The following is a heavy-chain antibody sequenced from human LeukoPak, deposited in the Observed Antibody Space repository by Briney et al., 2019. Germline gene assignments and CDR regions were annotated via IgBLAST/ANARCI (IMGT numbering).Heavy chain of an antibody. V-gene: IGHV4-59*01. CDR2: IYYSGST. CDR1: GGSISSYY. Sequence: SETLSLTCTVSGGSISSYYWSWIRQPPGKGLEWIGYIYYSGSTNYNPSLKSRVTISVDTSKNQFSLKLSSVTAAYTAVYYCARHRSEYYYYYYMDVWGKGTTVTVSS. CDR3: ARHRSEYYYYYYMDV. J-gene: IGHJ6*03. D-gene: IGHD2-15*01.